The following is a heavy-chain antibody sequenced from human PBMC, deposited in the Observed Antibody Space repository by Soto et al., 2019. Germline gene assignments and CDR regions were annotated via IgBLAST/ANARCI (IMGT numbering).Heavy chain of an antibody. V-gene: IGHV3-21*01. J-gene: IGHJ5*02. CDR3: GRVQDYGLTNRCDR. CDR2: ISSSSSYI. D-gene: IGHD4-17*01. CDR1: GFTFNTFS. Sequence: GGSLRLSCAASGFTFNTFSMNWVRQAPGKGLEWVSTISSSSSYIYYADSVKGRFTISRDNAKNALFLQMNGLRAEDTAVYYCGRVQDYGLTNRCDRWGHGSRVTVSS.